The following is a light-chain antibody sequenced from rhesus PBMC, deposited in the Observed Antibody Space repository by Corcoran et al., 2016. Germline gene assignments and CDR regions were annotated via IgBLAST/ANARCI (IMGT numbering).Light chain of an antibody. V-gene: IGKV1-21*01. CDR1: QDISRG. CDR3: QQYNSAPLP. CDR2: GAS. Sequence: DIQMTQSPSSLSASVGDRVTITCRASQDISRGLAWDQQKPGKAPNLLIDGASSLQSGGPSRFSGSGSGTDFTLTISSLQPEDFATYFCQQYNSAPLPFGGGTKMEI. J-gene: IGKJ4*01.